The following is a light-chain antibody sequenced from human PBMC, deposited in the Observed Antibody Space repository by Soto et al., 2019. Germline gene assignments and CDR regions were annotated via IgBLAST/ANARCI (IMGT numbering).Light chain of an antibody. Sequence: IVMTQSPATLSVSPGERATLSCRASQSVRSSYFAWYQQKPGQAPRLLIFGASTRAPGIPDRFSGSGSGTDFTLTISKLEPEDFALFYCQQYGNSPLTFGGGTKVDI. J-gene: IGKJ4*01. CDR1: QSVRSSY. CDR3: QQYGNSPLT. V-gene: IGKV3-20*01. CDR2: GAS.